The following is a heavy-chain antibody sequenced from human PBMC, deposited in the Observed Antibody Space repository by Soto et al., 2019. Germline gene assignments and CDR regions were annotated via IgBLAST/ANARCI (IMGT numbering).Heavy chain of an antibody. CDR1: GFTFSSYS. D-gene: IGHD3-22*01. J-gene: IGHJ6*02. CDR2: ISSSSSYI. V-gene: IGHV3-21*01. Sequence: GGSLRLPCAASGFTFSSYSMNWVRQAPGKGLEWVSSISSSSSYIYYADSVKGRFTISRDNAKNSLYLQMNSLRAEDTAVNYCGGAYYYDSSGYHPYYYYGMDVWGQGTTVTVSS. CDR3: GGAYYYDSSGYHPYYYYGMDV.